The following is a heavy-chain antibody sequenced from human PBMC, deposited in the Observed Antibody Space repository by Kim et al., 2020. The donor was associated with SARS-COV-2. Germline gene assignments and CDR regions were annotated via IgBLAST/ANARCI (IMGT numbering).Heavy chain of an antibody. J-gene: IGHJ5*02. CDR2: IYYSGST. V-gene: IGHV4-39*01. CDR3: ATKIDPEGWFDP. Sequence: SETLSLTCTVSGGSISSSSYYWGWIRQPPGKGLEWIGSIYYSGSTYYNPSLKSRVTISVDTSKNQFSLKLSSVTAADTAVYYCATKIDPEGWFDPWGQGTLVTVSS. D-gene: IGHD3-9*01. CDR1: GGSISSSSYY.